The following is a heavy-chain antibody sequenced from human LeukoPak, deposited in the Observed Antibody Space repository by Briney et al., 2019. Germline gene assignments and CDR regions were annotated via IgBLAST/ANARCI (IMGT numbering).Heavy chain of an antibody. J-gene: IGHJ6*02. D-gene: IGHD2-21*02. CDR1: GYTFNNYG. CDR3: ARYGGGDTWYAHFGMDA. Sequence: ASVKVSCKTSGYTFNNYGINWVRHAPGQGLEWVGWISGYNGNTNYAQKFQGRITMTIDTPTSTGYMELRSLAYDDTAVFYCARYGGGDTWYAHFGMDAWGRGTTVTVSS. CDR2: ISGYNGNT. V-gene: IGHV1-18*01.